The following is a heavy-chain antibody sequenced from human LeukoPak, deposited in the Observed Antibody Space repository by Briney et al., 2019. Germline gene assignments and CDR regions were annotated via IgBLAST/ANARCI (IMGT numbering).Heavy chain of an antibody. CDR2: ISRSSSSI. CDR1: GFTFSSSG. Sequence: GGSLRLSCSASGFTFSSSGMDWFRQAPGKGLEWVSYISRSSSSIYYADSVKGRFTISRDSAKNSLYLQMNSLRDEDTAVYYCARSSGVPLGDAFDIWGQGTMVTVSS. CDR3: ARSSGVPLGDAFDI. V-gene: IGHV3-48*02. D-gene: IGHD6-19*01. J-gene: IGHJ3*02.